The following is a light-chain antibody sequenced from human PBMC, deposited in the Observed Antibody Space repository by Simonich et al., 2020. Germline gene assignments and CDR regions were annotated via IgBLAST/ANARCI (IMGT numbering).Light chain of an antibody. CDR1: QSVLYSSNNKNY. CDR3: QQYYSTPT. CDR2: WAS. J-gene: IGKJ1*01. Sequence: DIVMTHSPDSLAVSLGERATINCKSSQSVLYSSNNKNYLAWYQQKPGQPPNLLIYWASTRESGVPDRFSDSGSGTDFTLTISRLQAEDVAVYYCQQYYSTPTFGQGTKVEIK. V-gene: IGKV4-1*01.